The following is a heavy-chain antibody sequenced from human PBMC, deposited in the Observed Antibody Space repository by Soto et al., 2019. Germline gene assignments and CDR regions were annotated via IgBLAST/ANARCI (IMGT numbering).Heavy chain of an antibody. CDR2: IDWDGEK. J-gene: IGHJ4*02. CDR3: ARTTHTGTDY. Sequence: SGPTLVNPTETLTLTCTFSGSSLNSNEMRVTWIRQPPGKALEWLARIDWDGEKFYSSSLRTRLTISKDSSKNQVVLTMTNMDPVDTATYYCARTTHTGTDYWGQGFLVTVSS. D-gene: IGHD1-1*01. V-gene: IGHV2-70*04. CDR1: GSSLNSNEMR.